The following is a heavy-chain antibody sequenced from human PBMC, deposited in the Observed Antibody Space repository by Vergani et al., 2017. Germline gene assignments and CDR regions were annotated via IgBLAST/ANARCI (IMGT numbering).Heavy chain of an antibody. CDR1: GFTFSSYA. CDR3: ARGGRGDYVSSFNY. V-gene: IGHV3-30-3*01. CDR2: ISYDGSNK. D-gene: IGHD4-17*01. J-gene: IGHJ4*02. Sequence: QVQLVESGGGVVQPGRSLRLSCAASGFTFSSYAMHWFRQAQCKGLEWVAVISYDGSNKYNADSVKVRFTISRDNSKNTMYLQMNSLRAEHTAVYYCARGGRGDYVSSFNYWGKGTLFTFSS.